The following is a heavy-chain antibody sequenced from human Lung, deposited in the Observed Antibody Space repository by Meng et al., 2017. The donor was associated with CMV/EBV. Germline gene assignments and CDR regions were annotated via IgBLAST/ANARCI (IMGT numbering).Heavy chain of an antibody. CDR3: ASFPPPGKQWLVTDY. CDR1: GGSVSSSSW. V-gene: IGHV4-4*02. CDR2: IYHSGST. Sequence: GRVQEPGPGLVKPSGTRSLPCAVCGGSVSSSSWWSWVRQPPGKGPEWIGEIYHSGSTNYNPSLKSRVTISVDKSKNQFSLKLSSVTAADTAVYYCASFPPPGKQWLVTDYWGQGTLVTVSS. J-gene: IGHJ4*02. D-gene: IGHD6-19*01.